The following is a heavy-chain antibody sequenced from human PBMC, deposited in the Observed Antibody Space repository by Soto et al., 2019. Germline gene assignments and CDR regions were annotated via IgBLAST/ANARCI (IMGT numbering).Heavy chain of an antibody. J-gene: IGHJ4*02. V-gene: IGHV3-23*01. Sequence: GGSLRLSCAASGFSFGDYIMNWVRQAPGRGLEWVAAISGSGGSTYYADSVKGRFTISRDNSKNTLYLQMNSLRAEDTAVYYCATSEDGVLDYWGQGTLVTVSS. CDR2: ISGSGGST. D-gene: IGHD3-3*01. CDR1: GFSFGDYI. CDR3: ATSEDGVLDY.